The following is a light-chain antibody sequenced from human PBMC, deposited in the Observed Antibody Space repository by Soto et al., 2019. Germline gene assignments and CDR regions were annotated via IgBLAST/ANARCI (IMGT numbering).Light chain of an antibody. CDR1: QRISSVY. CDR2: GAS. CDR3: QQYGRSPPGFT. Sequence: DIVLTQSPGNLSLTPGEGATLFSRASQRISSVYLAWYQQKPGQAPRLLIYGASFRATGIPDRFSGSGSGTDFTLTISRLEPEDFAVYYCQQYGRSPPGFTFGPGTTVDMK. J-gene: IGKJ3*01. V-gene: IGKV3-20*01.